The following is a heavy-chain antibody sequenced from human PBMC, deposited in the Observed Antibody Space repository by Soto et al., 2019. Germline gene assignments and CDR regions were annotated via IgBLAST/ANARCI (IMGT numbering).Heavy chain of an antibody. CDR1: GGSIPSGDYY. J-gene: IGHJ4*02. CDR2: IYYSRSS. CDR3: AGMTTVTTSYDS. Sequence: QVQLQESGPGLVEPSETLSLTCTVSGGSIPSGDYYWSWIRQPPGKGLEWIGHIYYSRSSSYNPSLKSRVTISVDTSKNQFSLRLSSVTAADTAVYYCAGMTTVTTSYDSWGQGTLVIVSS. D-gene: IGHD4-17*01. V-gene: IGHV4-30-4*01.